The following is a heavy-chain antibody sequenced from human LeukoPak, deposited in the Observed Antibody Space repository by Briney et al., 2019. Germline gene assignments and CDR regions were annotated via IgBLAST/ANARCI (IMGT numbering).Heavy chain of an antibody. V-gene: IGHV1-46*01. J-gene: IGHJ4*02. CDR1: GYTFTNYL. D-gene: IGHD3-16*02. Sequence: GASVKVSCKTSGYTFTNYLIHWVRQAPGLGHEWMGIINPRRGSTRYAQKFQDRVVVTRDTSTSTVYMELSSLRSEDTAVYYCARGYRENYWGVDYWGQGTLVTVSS. CDR2: INPRRGST. CDR3: ARGYRENYWGVDY.